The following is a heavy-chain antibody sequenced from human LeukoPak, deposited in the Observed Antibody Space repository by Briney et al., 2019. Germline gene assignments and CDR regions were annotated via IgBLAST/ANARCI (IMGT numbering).Heavy chain of an antibody. D-gene: IGHD2-2*01. Sequence: GGSLRLSCAASGFTFDDYGMSWVRQAPGKGLEWVSGINWNGGSRGYADSVKGRFTISRDNAKNSLYLQMNSLRAEDTAVYYCAREGYCSSTSCYLDAFDIWGQGTMVTVSS. CDR1: GFTFDDYG. CDR3: AREGYCSSTSCYLDAFDI. CDR2: INWNGGSR. V-gene: IGHV3-20*04. J-gene: IGHJ3*02.